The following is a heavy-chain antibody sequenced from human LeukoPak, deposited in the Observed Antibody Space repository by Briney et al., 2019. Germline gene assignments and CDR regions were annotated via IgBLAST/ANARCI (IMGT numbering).Heavy chain of an antibody. CDR1: GFTFSTYC. CDR3: VRDFRAADY. CDR2: ICPDGTVT. Sequence: GGSLRLSCAASGFTFSTYCMHWVRQAPGKGPMWVSRICPDGTVTNYADSVKARFIISRDNARNTVYLQMNSLRVEDTAVYYCVRDFRAADYWGQGTLVTVSS. V-gene: IGHV3-74*01. J-gene: IGHJ4*02. D-gene: IGHD2-15*01.